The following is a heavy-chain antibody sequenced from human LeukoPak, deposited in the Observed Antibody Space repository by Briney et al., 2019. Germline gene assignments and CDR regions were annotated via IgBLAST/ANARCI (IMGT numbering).Heavy chain of an antibody. Sequence: GGSLRLSCAASGFTLSAYSMHWVRQAPGKGLEWAAVVSSIGRQEYYTDSVKGRFTISGDDSKNTLYLQMTSLTVEDTGLYYCARAFAGAPFDLWGRGTLVTVSS. D-gene: IGHD3-10*01. J-gene: IGHJ2*01. CDR3: ARAFAGAPFDL. CDR2: VSSIGRQE. V-gene: IGHV3-30*04. CDR1: GFTLSAYS.